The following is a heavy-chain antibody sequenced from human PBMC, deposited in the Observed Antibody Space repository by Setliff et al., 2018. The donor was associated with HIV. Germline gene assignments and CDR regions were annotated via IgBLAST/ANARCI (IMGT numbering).Heavy chain of an antibody. Sequence: KTSETLSLTCTVSGFSISSRYYWGWIRQPPGNGLEWIGSIYHTGSTYYKPSLKRRVTISVDTSKNQFSLRLSSVAAGDTAVYYRARSIVPVASGYYYFEYWGQGTLVTVSS. V-gene: IGHV4-38-2*02. CDR3: ARSIVPVASGYYYFEY. D-gene: IGHD3-3*01. CDR2: IYHTGST. J-gene: IGHJ4*02. CDR1: GFSISSRYY.